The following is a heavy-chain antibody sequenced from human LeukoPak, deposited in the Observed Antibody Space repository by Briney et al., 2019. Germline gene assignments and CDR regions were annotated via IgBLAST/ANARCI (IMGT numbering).Heavy chain of an antibody. V-gene: IGHV3-23*01. D-gene: IGHD4-17*01. CDR1: EFDFSSHA. CDR2: ISISGSKT. Sequence: GGSLRLSCAASEFDFSSHAMTWVRQAPGKGLKWVSAISISGSKTYYADSVKGRFTIPRDNSKNTLYLQMNSLRAEDTAVYYCANEIRPNDYWGQGTQVTVSS. J-gene: IGHJ4*02. CDR3: ANEIRPNDY.